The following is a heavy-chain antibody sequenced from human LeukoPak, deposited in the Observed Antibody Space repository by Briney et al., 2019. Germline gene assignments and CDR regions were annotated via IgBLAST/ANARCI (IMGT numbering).Heavy chain of an antibody. CDR3: ARAVTLDY. CDR2: INHSGST. V-gene: IGHV4-34*01. J-gene: IGHJ4*02. D-gene: IGHD2-21*02. Sequence: SETLSLTCAVYGGSFSGYYWSWIRQPPGKGLEWIGEINHSGSTNYNPSLKSRVTISVDTSKNQFSLKLSSVTAADTAVYYCARAVTLDYWGQGTLVTVSS. CDR1: GGSFSGYY.